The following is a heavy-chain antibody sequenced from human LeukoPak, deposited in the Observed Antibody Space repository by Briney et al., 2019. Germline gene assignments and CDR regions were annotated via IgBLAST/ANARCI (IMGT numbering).Heavy chain of an antibody. D-gene: IGHD3-22*01. CDR3: AKGENYYDSSGYWTYFDY. V-gene: IGHV3-23*01. J-gene: IGHJ4*02. Sequence: GGSLRLSCVASGFTFSSYAMSWVRQAPGKGLEWVSAISGSGGSTYYADSVKGRFTISRDNSKNTLYLQMNSLRAEDTAVYYCAKGENYYDSSGYWTYFDYWGQGTLVTVSS. CDR2: ISGSGGST. CDR1: GFTFSSYA.